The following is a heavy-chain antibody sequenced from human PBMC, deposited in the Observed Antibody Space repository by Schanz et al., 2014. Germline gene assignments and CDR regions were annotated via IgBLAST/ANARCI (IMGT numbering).Heavy chain of an antibody. V-gene: IGHV3-23*01. CDR1: GFSFGNYG. CDR3: ARDFLLEQLGYSHYYYAMDV. D-gene: IGHD2-15*01. J-gene: IGHJ6*02. Sequence: EVQLLESGGGLVQPGGSLRLSCEASGFSFGNYGMSWVRQAPGKGLEWVSGFDAHDGRAYYADSAKGRFTISRDNAKNSLFLQMNSLRAEDTAVYYCARDFLLEQLGYSHYYYAMDVWGQGTTVTVSS. CDR2: FDAHDGRA.